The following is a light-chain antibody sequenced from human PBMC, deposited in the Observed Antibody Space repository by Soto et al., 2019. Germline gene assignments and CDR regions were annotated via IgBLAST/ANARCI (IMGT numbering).Light chain of an antibody. CDR1: SSNIGSNY. CDR3: AAWDDSLSGPV. Sequence: QLVLTQPHSASGTPGQRVTISCSGSSSNIGSNYVYWYQQLPGTAPKLLIYRNNQRPSGVPDRFSGSKSGTSASLAISGLRSEDEADYYCAAWDDSLSGPVFGGGTKVTVL. J-gene: IGLJ2*01. CDR2: RNN. V-gene: IGLV1-47*01.